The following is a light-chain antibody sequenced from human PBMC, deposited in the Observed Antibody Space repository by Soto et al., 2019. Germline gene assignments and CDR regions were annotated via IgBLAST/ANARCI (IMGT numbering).Light chain of an antibody. CDR3: SSYTITNALL. V-gene: IGLV2-14*01. CDR1: SSDVGGYNY. J-gene: IGLJ2*01. Sequence: QSALTQPASVSGSPGQSITISCTGTSSDVGGYNYVSWYQQHPGKAPKVMIYDVSNRPSGVSNRFSGSKSGNTASLTISGFQAEDEADYYCSSYTITNALLFGGGTKLTVL. CDR2: DVS.